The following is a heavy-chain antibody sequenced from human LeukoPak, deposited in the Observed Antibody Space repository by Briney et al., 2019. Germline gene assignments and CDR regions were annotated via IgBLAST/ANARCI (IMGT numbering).Heavy chain of an antibody. V-gene: IGHV3-33*01. CDR2: IWYDGSNK. CDR3: ARELSAGTLDFDH. Sequence: GGSLRLSCAASGFTLSSHHMHWVRQAPGKGLDWVAVIWYDGSNKYYVDSVKGRFTISRDNSKSALYLQMNSLRAEDTAVYFCARELSAGTLDFDHWGQGTLVTVSS. CDR1: GFTLSSHH. D-gene: IGHD6-13*01. J-gene: IGHJ4*02.